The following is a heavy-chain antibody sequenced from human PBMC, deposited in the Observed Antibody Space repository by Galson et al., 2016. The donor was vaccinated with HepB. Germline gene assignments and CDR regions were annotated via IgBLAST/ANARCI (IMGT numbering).Heavy chain of an antibody. CDR1: GYGFSNYW. D-gene: IGHD4-17*01. J-gene: IGHJ4*02. CDR2: IHPSDSDT. V-gene: IGHV5-51*01. CDR3: ARRGDGDYYFDY. Sequence: QSGAEVKKPGESLKIFCKGSGYGFSNYWIGWVRQMPGKGLECMGVIHPSDSDTKYSPSLQGQVTISADESISTAYLQWSSLKASDTAMYYCARRGDGDYYFDYWGQGTLVTVSS.